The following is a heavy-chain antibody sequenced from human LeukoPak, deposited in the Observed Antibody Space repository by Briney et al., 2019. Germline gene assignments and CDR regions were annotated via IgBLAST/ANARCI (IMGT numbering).Heavy chain of an antibody. J-gene: IGHJ4*02. CDR3: AKSKDNPLYYFDN. CDR2: ISSSSSYV. CDR1: GFTFSSYS. Sequence: GGSLRLSCAASGFTFSSYSMNWVRQAPGKGLEWVSSISSSSSYVYYADSVKGRFTISRDNAKNSLYLQMNSLRAEDTAVYYCAKSKDNPLYYFDNWGQGTLVTVSS. V-gene: IGHV3-21*04.